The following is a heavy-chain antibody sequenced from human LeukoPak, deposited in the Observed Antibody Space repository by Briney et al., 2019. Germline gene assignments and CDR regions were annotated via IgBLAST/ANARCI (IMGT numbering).Heavy chain of an antibody. CDR3: ARGLYDILTGYYVY. CDR1: GFTFSTSA. Sequence: PGGSLRLSCAASGFTFSTSAMTWVRQAPGKGLEWVSGISGSGVTDYADSVKGRFTISRDNSKNTLYLQMNSLRAEDTAVYYCARGLYDILTGYYVYWGQGTLVTVSS. V-gene: IGHV3-23*01. J-gene: IGHJ4*02. D-gene: IGHD3-9*01. CDR2: ISGSGVT.